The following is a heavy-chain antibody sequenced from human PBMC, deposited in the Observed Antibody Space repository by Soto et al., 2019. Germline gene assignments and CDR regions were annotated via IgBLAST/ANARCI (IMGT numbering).Heavy chain of an antibody. CDR2: IDPSDSYT. V-gene: IGHV5-10-1*01. D-gene: IGHD3-22*01. CDR3: ARPRYYDSSGYRAFDI. CDR1: GYSFTSYW. Sequence: PGESLKISCKGSGYSFTSYWISWVRQMPGKGLEWMGRIDPSDSYTNYSPSFPGHVTISADKSISTAYLQWSSLKASDTAMYYCARPRYYDSSGYRAFDIWGQGTMVTV. J-gene: IGHJ3*02.